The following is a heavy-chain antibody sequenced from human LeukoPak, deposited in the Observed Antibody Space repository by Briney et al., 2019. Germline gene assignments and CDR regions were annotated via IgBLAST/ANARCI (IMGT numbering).Heavy chain of an antibody. D-gene: IGHD1-7*01. CDR3: ARHSAGTTYDY. Sequence: PSETLSLTCTVPGGSISSYYWSWIRQPPAKGLEWIGYSHYSGTTSYSPSLESRVTMSVDTSKNQFSLKLSSVTAADTAVYYCARHSAGTTYDYWGQGTLVTVSS. V-gene: IGHV4-59*08. CDR2: SHYSGTT. J-gene: IGHJ4*02. CDR1: GGSISSYY.